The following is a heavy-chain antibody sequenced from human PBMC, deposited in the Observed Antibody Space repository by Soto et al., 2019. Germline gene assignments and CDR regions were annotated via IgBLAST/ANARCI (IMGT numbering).Heavy chain of an antibody. CDR2: ISYDGSNK. CDR1: GFTFSSYA. V-gene: IGHV3-30-3*01. D-gene: IGHD3-10*01. Sequence: QVQLVESGGGVVQPGRSLRLSCAASGFTFSSYAMHWVRQAPGKGLEWVAVISYDGSNKYYADSVKGRFTISRDNSMNTLYLQMNSLRAEDTAVYYCARRGSMVRGVIGDFYYYYGMDVWGQGTTVTVSS. CDR3: ARRGSMVRGVIGDFYYYYGMDV. J-gene: IGHJ6*02.